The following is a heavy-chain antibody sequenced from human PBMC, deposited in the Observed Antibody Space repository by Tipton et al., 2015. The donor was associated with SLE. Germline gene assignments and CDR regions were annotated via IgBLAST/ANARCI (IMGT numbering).Heavy chain of an antibody. D-gene: IGHD6-19*01. CDR2: IYYSGST. Sequence: TLSLTCAVSGGSVSSSSYYWGWVRQSPGKGLEWIGSIYYSGSTYYNPSLKSRVIISVDTSKNQFSLKLSSVTAADTAVYYCARRGYSRDWYRGYFDYWGQGTLVAVSS. CDR3: ARRGYSRDWYRGYFDY. J-gene: IGHJ4*02. CDR1: GGSVSSSSYY. V-gene: IGHV4-39*01.